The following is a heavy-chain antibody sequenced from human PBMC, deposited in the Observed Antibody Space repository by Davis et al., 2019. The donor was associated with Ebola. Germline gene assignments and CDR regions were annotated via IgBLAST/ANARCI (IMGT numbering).Heavy chain of an antibody. Sequence: PSETLSLTFPLPGCPISSYYWSWIRQPPGKGLEWIGYIYYSGSTNYNPSLKSRVTISVDTSKNQFSLKLSSVTAADTAVYYCARSGPGIAVAGPLFDYWGQGTLVTVSS. CDR3: ARSGPGIAVAGPLFDY. J-gene: IGHJ4*02. V-gene: IGHV4-59*01. CDR1: GCPISSYY. CDR2: IYYSGST. D-gene: IGHD6-19*01.